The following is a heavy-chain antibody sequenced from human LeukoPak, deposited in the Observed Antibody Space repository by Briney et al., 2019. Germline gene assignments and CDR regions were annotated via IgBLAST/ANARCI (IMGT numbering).Heavy chain of an antibody. D-gene: IGHD6-19*01. CDR1: GFTFSSYA. CDR3: AKHSGGGWLGSIDY. J-gene: IGHJ4*02. CDR2: ISGSGGST. Sequence: SGGSLRLSCAASGFTFSSYAMSWVRQAPGKGLEWVSAISGSGGSTYYADPVKGRFTISRDNSKNTLYLQMNSLRAEDTAVYYCAKHSGGGWLGSIDYWGQGTLVTVSS. V-gene: IGHV3-23*01.